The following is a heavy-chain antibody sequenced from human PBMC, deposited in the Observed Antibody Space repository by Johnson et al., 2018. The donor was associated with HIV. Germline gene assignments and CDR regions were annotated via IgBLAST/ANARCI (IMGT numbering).Heavy chain of an antibody. J-gene: IGHJ3*01. V-gene: IGHV3-30*02. CDR1: GFTFSSYG. Sequence: VQLVESGGGVVQPGGSLRLSCAASGFTFSSYGMHWVRQAPGKGLEWVSFIRFDGNNKYYADSVKGRFTISRDNSKKTLHLQMSSLRGDDTAIYYCAKVIALAGRPDAFDVWGRGTMVTVSS. D-gene: IGHD6-19*01. CDR2: IRFDGNNK. CDR3: AKVIALAGRPDAFDV.